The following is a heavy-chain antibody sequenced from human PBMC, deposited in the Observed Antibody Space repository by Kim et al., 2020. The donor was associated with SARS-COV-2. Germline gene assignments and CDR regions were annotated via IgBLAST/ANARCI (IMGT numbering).Heavy chain of an antibody. CDR3: VQEHTLAMVTGFQH. J-gene: IGHJ1*01. CDR2: IYSGGST. CDR1: GFTVSSNY. Sequence: GGSLRLSCAASGFTVSSNYMSWVRQAPGKGLEWVSVIYSGGSTYYADSVKGRFTISRDNSKNTLYLQMNSLRAEDTAVYYCVQEHTLAMVTGFQHWGQGTLVTVSS. D-gene: IGHD5-18*01. V-gene: IGHV3-66*01.